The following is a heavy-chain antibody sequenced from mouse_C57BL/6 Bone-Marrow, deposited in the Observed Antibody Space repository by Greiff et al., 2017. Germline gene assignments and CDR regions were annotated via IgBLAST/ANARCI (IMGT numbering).Heavy chain of an antibody. Sequence: EVKLVESGGGLVKPGGSLKLSCAASGFTFSSYAMSWVRQTPEKRLEWVATISDGGSYTYYPDNVKGRFTISRDNAKNNLYLQMSHLKSEDTAMYYCASFYCYDSRDDYWGQGTTLTVSS. CDR3: ASFYCYDSRDDY. CDR1: GFTFSSYA. J-gene: IGHJ2*01. V-gene: IGHV5-4*03. D-gene: IGHD1-1*01. CDR2: ISDGGSYT.